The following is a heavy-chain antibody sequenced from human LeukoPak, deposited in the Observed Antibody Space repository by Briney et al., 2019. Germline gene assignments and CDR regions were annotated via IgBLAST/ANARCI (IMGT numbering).Heavy chain of an antibody. CDR3: ARLPTGVAGTVDC. CDR2: IHPRSGET. Sequence: GASVKVSCKASGYTFTDYYMHWVRQVPGQGLECMGWIHPRSGETNYAQKFQGRVTMTRDTSISTAYMELSSLKSDDTALYYCARLPTGVAGTVDCWGPGTLVTVSS. D-gene: IGHD6-19*01. J-gene: IGHJ4*02. V-gene: IGHV1-2*02. CDR1: GYTFTDYY.